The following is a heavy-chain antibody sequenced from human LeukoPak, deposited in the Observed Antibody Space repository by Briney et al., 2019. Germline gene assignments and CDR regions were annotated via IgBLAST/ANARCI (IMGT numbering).Heavy chain of an antibody. Sequence: ASVKVTCKASGYTFTSYYMHWVRQAPGQGLEWMGIINPSGGSTSYAQKFQGRVTMTRDTSTSTVYMELSSLRSEDTAVYYCAAETPPPSGYCSSTSCYENWGQGTLVTVSS. CDR3: AAETPPPSGYCSSTSCYEN. D-gene: IGHD2-2*01. V-gene: IGHV1-46*01. CDR1: GYTFTSYY. CDR2: INPSGGST. J-gene: IGHJ4*02.